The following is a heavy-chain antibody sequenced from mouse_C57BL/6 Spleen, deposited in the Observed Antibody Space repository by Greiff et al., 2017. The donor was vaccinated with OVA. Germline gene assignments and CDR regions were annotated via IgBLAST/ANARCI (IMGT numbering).Heavy chain of an antibody. D-gene: IGHD1-1*02. J-gene: IGHJ4*01. CDR1: GYTFTDYE. CDR2: IDPETGGT. CDR3: TRCLGSFYAMDY. V-gene: IGHV1-15*01. Sequence: QVQLQQSGAELVRPGASVTLSCKASGYTFTDYEMHWVKQTPVHGLEWIGAIDPETGGTAYNQKFKGKAILTADKSSSTAYMELRSLTSEDSAVYYCTRCLGSFYAMDYWGQGTSVTVSS.